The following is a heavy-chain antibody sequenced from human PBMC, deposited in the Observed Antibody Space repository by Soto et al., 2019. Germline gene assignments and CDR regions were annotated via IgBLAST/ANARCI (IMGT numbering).Heavy chain of an antibody. CDR2: IIPIFGTA. CDR1: GGTFSSYA. Sequence: QVQLVQSGAEVKKPGSSVKVSCKASGGTFSSYAISWVRQAPGQGLEWMGGIIPIFGTANYAQKFQGRVTITADESTSTADRELSSLRSEDTAVYYCARGGLRAVAEYYFDYWGQGTLVTVSA. D-gene: IGHD6-19*01. J-gene: IGHJ4*02. CDR3: ARGGLRAVAEYYFDY. V-gene: IGHV1-69*01.